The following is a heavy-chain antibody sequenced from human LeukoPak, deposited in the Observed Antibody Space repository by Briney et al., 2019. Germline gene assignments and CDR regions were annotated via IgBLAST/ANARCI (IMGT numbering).Heavy chain of an antibody. CDR2: MYPSGST. CDR1: GGSFSGYY. Sequence: PSETLSLTCAVYGGSFSGYYWSWIRQPAGKGLEWIGRMYPSGSTNYNPSLRSRVTMSVDTSKNQFSLKLSSVTAADTAVYYCARDGSAGTIAKDFDYWGQGTLVTVSS. J-gene: IGHJ4*02. CDR3: ARDGSAGTIAKDFDY. D-gene: IGHD2-15*01. V-gene: IGHV4-4*07.